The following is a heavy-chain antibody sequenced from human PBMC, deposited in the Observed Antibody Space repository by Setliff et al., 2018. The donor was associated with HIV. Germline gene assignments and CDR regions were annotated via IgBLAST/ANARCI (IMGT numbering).Heavy chain of an antibody. Sequence: SETLSLTCAVYGESFSRYYFTWIRQAPGRGLEWIGEINHSAFTKYNPSLASRVTMSIDTSKNQFSLLLSSVTAADTAMYCCARRPGGITRARLDNWGQGTLVTVSS. CDR2: INHSAFT. D-gene: IGHD3-16*01. CDR1: GESFSRYY. V-gene: IGHV4-34*01. CDR3: ARRPGGITRARLDN. J-gene: IGHJ4*02.